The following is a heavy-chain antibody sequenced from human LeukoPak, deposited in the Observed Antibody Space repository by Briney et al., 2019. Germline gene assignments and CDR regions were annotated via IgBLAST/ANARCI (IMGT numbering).Heavy chain of an antibody. J-gene: IGHJ2*01. V-gene: IGHV3-64*01. CDR2: ISSNGGST. D-gene: IGHD1-1*01. CDR3: ARDPRNDGYFDL. Sequence: GGTLRLSCAASGFTFSSYAMHWVRQAPGQGLEYVSAISSNGGSTYYANSVKGRFTISRDNSKNTLYLQMGSLRAEDMAVYYCARDPRNDGYFDLWGRGTLVTVSS. CDR1: GFTFSSYA.